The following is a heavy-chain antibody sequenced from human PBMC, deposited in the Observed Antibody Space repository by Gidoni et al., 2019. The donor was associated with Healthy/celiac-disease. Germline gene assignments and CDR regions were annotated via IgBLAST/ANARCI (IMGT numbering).Heavy chain of an antibody. CDR2: IIPILGIA. J-gene: IGHJ5*02. D-gene: IGHD7-27*01. CDR1: GGTFSSYT. CDR3: ARGARGSLRASNWGDWFDP. V-gene: IGHV1-69*02. Sequence: QVQLVQSGAEGKKPGSSVKVSCKASGGTFSSYTISWVRQAPGQGLEWMGRIIPILGIANNAQKFQGRVTITADKSTSTAYMGLSSLRSEDTAVYYCARGARGSLRASNWGDWFDPWGQGTLVTVSS.